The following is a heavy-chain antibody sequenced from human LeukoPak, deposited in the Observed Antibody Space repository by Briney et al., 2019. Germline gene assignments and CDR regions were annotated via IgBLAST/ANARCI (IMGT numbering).Heavy chain of an antibody. V-gene: IGHV4-39*01. CDR2: IYYSGST. D-gene: IGHD6-13*01. J-gene: IGHJ6*03. Sequence: SETLSLTCTVSGGSISSSSYYWGWIRQPPGKGLEWIGSIYYSGSTYYNPSLKRRVTISVDTSKNQFSLKLSSVTAADTAVYYCARTAAAAGYYYYYYMDVWGKGTTVTISS. CDR1: GGSISSSSYY. CDR3: ARTAAAAGYYYYYYMDV.